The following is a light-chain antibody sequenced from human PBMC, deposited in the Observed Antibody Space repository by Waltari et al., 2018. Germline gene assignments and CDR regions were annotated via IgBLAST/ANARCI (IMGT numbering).Light chain of an antibody. V-gene: IGKV3-11*01. Sequence: EIVLTQSPVTLSLSPGESATLSCRASQSVSSYLTWYQQKPGQAPRLLIYDASNRATGIPARFRGSGSGTDFTLTISSLEPEDFAVYSCQQRSNWPPALTFGGGTKVEVK. CDR1: QSVSSY. CDR2: DAS. CDR3: QQRSNWPPALT. J-gene: IGKJ4*01.